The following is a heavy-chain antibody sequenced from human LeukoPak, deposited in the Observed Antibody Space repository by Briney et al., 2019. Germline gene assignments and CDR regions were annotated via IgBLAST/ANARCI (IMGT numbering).Heavy chain of an antibody. D-gene: IGHD2-15*01. Sequence: GGSLRLSCAASGFTISSYAMSWVRQAPGKGLEWVSAISGSGGSTYYADSVKGRFTISRDNSKNTLYLQMNSLRAEDTAVYYCAKVKCSGGSCYSPAFDYWGQGTLVTVSS. CDR2: ISGSGGST. V-gene: IGHV3-23*01. CDR1: GFTISSYA. J-gene: IGHJ4*02. CDR3: AKVKCSGGSCYSPAFDY.